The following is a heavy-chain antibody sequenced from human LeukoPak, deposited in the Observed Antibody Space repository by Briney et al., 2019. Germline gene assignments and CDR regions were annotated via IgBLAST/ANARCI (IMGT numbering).Heavy chain of an antibody. J-gene: IGHJ4*02. CDR3: ARGSGSYAYFDY. CDR1: GFTFSSYW. D-gene: IGHD1-26*01. V-gene: IGHV3-74*01. CDR2: IHSDGDTT. Sequence: GGSLRLSCAASGFTFSSYWMHWVRQAPGKGLVWVSRIHSDGDTTTYADSVKGRFSISRDNAKNTLYLQMSSLRAEDTALYYCARGSGSYAYFDYWGQGTLVTVSS.